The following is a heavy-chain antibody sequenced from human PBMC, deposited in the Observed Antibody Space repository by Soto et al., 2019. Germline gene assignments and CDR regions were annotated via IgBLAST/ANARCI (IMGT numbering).Heavy chain of an antibody. V-gene: IGHV4-39*01. CDR1: GGSISSSSYY. Sequence: SETLSLTCTVSGGSISSSSYYWGWIRQPPGKGLEWIGSIYYSGSTYYNPSLKSRVTISVDTSKNQFSLKLSSVTAADTAVYYCARHTSLASDYGDYNDAFDIWGQGTMVTVSS. J-gene: IGHJ3*02. CDR3: ARHTSLASDYGDYNDAFDI. CDR2: IYYSGST. D-gene: IGHD4-17*01.